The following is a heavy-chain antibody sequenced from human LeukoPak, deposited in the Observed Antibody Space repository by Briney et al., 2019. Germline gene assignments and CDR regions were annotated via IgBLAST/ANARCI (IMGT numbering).Heavy chain of an antibody. CDR1: GSTVSSDY. CDR3: AKDIAAAGTWRYFDY. CDR2: ISSGGST. J-gene: IGHJ4*02. Sequence: PGGSLRLSCAASGSTVSSDYMGWVRRAPEKGLEWVSLISSGGSTYYADSLKGRFTISRDNAKNSLYLQMNSLRAEDTALYYCAKDIAAAGTWRYFDYWGQGTLVTVSS. D-gene: IGHD6-13*01. V-gene: IGHV3-53*05.